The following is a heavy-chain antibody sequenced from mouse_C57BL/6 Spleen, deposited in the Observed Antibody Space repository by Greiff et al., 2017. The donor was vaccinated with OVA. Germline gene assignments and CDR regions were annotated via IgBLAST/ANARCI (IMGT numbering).Heavy chain of an antibody. Sequence: DVQLQESGPGLVKPSQSLSLTCSVTGYSITSGYYWNWIRQFPGNKLEWMGYISYDGSNNYNPSLKNRISITRDTSKNQFFLKLNSVTTEDTATYYCARDGYYYGSSYNYAMDYWGQGTSVTVSS. V-gene: IGHV3-6*01. CDR1: GYSITSGYY. J-gene: IGHJ4*01. CDR3: ARDGYYYGSSYNYAMDY. D-gene: IGHD1-1*01. CDR2: ISYDGSN.